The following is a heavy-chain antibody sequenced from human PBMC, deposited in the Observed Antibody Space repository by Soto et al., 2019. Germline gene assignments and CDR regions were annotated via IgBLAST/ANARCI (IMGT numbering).Heavy chain of an antibody. J-gene: IGHJ6*02. CDR3: ARDTSIAVAGPYYYGMDV. CDR1: GGTFSSYA. Sequence: QVQLVQSGAEVKKPGSSVKVSCKASGGTFSSYAISWVRQAPGQGLEWMGGIIPIFGTANYAQKFQGRVTITADESTSTAYMELSSLRSEDTAVYHCARDTSIAVAGPYYYGMDVWGQGTTVTVSS. CDR2: IIPIFGTA. D-gene: IGHD6-19*01. V-gene: IGHV1-69*01.